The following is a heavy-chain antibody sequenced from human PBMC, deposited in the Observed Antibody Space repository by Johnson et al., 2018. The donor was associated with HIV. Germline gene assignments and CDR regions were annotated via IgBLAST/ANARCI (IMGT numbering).Heavy chain of an antibody. V-gene: IGHV3-11*04. CDR1: GFTFSDYY. D-gene: IGHD6-13*01. J-gene: IGHJ3*02. CDR3: AREGYSSSWQRSEDAFDI. CDR2: ISSSGSTI. Sequence: QVQLMESGGGLVKPGGSLRLSCAASGFTFSDYYMSWIRQAPEKGLEWVSYISSSGSTIYYADSVKGRFTISRDNAKNSLYLQMNSLRAEDTAVYYCAREGYSSSWQRSEDAFDIWGQGTMVTVSS.